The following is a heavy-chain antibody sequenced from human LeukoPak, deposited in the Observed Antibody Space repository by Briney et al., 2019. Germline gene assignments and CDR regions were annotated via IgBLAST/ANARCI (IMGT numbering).Heavy chain of an antibody. CDR3: ANQVGATFN. J-gene: IGHJ4*02. Sequence: GGSLRLSCAASGCTFSSYAMSWVRQAPGKGLEWVSGIGGSSDSTYYADSVKGRFTISRDNSKNTLYLQMNSLRAEDTAVYYRANQVGATFNWGQGTLVTVSS. CDR1: GCTFSSYA. V-gene: IGHV3-23*01. CDR2: IGGSSDST. D-gene: IGHD1-26*01.